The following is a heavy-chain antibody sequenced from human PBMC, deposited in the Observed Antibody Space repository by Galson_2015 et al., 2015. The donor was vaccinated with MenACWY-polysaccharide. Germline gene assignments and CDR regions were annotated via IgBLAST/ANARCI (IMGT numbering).Heavy chain of an antibody. CDR2: IIPILGIA. V-gene: IGHV1-69*04. Sequence: SVKVSCKASGGTFSSYAISWVRQAPGQGLEWMGRIIPILGIANYAQKFQGRVTITADKSTSTAYMELSSLRSEDTAVYYCARGAVVVPAAMSYWGQGTLVTVSS. CDR3: ARGAVVVPAAMSY. J-gene: IGHJ4*02. D-gene: IGHD2-2*01. CDR1: GGTFSSYA.